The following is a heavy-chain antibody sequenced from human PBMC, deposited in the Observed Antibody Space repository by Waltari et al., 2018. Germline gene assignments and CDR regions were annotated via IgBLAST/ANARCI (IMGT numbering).Heavy chain of an antibody. CDR2: ISGSGGGT. V-gene: IGHV3-23*01. D-gene: IGHD3-22*01. J-gene: IGHJ4*02. CDR3: AADLGSGGYYLVHFDY. Sequence: EVQLLESGGGLVQPGGSLRLSCATSGFPFSSCAMNWVRQAPGKGLQGVSGISGSGGGTFYVDAVKGRFTISRDKSKNTLYLQMNSLRAEDTALYYCAADLGSGGYYLVHFDYWGQGTLVTVSS. CDR1: GFPFSSCA.